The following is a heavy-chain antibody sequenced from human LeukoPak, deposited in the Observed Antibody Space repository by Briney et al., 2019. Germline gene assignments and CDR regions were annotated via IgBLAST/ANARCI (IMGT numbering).Heavy chain of an antibody. V-gene: IGHV3-30*18. Sequence: PGGSLRLSCAASGFTFSSYGMHWVRQAPGKGLEWVAVISYDGSNKYYADSVKGRFTISRDNSKNTLYLQTNSLRAEDTAVYYCAKGSIGVTMIVVYFDYWGQGTLVTVSS. CDR3: AKGSIGVTMIVVYFDY. D-gene: IGHD3-22*01. J-gene: IGHJ4*02. CDR2: ISYDGSNK. CDR1: GFTFSSYG.